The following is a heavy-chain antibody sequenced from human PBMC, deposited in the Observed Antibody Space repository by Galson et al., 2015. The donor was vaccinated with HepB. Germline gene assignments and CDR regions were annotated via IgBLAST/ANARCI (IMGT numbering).Heavy chain of an antibody. CDR3: TRGGDYGYGMDV. V-gene: IGHV3-49*04. CDR2: IRSKRYGGST. CDR1: GFTFGDYA. Sequence: SLRLSCAASGFTFGDYAMSWVRQAPGKGLEWVGFIRSKRYGGSTENAASVKGRFTISRDDSKSIVYLQMNSLKIEDTAVYYCTRGGDYGYGMDVWGQETTVTVSS. J-gene: IGHJ6*02. D-gene: IGHD2-15*01.